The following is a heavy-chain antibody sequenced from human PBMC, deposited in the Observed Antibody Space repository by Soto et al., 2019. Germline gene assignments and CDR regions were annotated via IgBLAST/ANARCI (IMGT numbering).Heavy chain of an antibody. CDR2: IWYDGSNK. CDR1: GFTFSSYG. CDR3: ARGNGPGTAGYYFDY. D-gene: IGHD6-13*01. Sequence: PGGSLRLSCEASGFTFSSYGMHWVRQAPGKGLEWVAVIWYDGSNKYYADSVKGRFTISRDNSKNTLYLQMNGLRAEDTAVYYCARGNGPGTAGYYFDYWGQGTLVTVSS. V-gene: IGHV3-33*08. J-gene: IGHJ4*02.